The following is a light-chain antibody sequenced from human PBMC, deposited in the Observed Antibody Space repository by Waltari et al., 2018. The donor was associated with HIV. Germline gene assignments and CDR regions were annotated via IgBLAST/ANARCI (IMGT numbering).Light chain of an antibody. CDR2: GNS. J-gene: IGLJ2*01. V-gene: IGLV1-40*01. CDR3: QSYDSRLSGSV. Sequence: QSVLTQPPSASGTPGQRVTISCSGGSSNIGSNSVHWYQQLPGTAPRLLIYGNSNRPSGVPDRFSGSKSGTSASLAITGLQPEDEGDYYCQSYDSRLSGSVFGGGTKLTVL. CDR1: SSNIGSNS.